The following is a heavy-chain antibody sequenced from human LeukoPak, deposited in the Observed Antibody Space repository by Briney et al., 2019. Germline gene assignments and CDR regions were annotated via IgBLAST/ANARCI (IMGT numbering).Heavy chain of an antibody. J-gene: IGHJ3*02. Sequence: GGSLRLSYAASGFTFSDYYMSWIRQAPGKGLEWVSYISSSGSTIYYADSVKGRFTISRDNAKNSLYLQMNSLRAEDTAVYYCARGGLDRYYYDSSGYPPGAFDIWGQGTMVTVSS. D-gene: IGHD3-22*01. CDR3: ARGGLDRYYYDSSGYPPGAFDI. CDR1: GFTFSDYY. CDR2: ISSSGSTI. V-gene: IGHV3-11*01.